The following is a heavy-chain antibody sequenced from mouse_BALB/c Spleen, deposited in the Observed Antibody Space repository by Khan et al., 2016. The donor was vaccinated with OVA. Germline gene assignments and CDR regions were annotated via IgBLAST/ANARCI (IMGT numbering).Heavy chain of an antibody. CDR2: ILPGSDTT. CDR1: GYTFSSYW. D-gene: IGHD4-1*01. V-gene: IGHV1-9*01. CDR3: ARGAGTTYGMDY. Sequence: QVQLQQSGAELMKPGASVKISCKATGYTFSSYWIEWVKQRPGHGLEWIGEILPGSDTTNYNEKFKGKATLTADTSSNTAYMQLSSLTSEDSAVYYCARGAGTTYGMDYWGQGSSVTVSS. J-gene: IGHJ4*01.